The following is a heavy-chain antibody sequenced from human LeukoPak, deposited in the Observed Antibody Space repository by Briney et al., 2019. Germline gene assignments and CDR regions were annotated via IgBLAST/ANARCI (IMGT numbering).Heavy chain of an antibody. J-gene: IGHJ4*02. D-gene: IGHD3-9*01. V-gene: IGHV3-64*04. CDR2: ISNNGGST. CDR3: TKGDYDILTALDY. Sequence: PGGSLRLSCSASGFTFSRYPMHWVRQAPGKGLEYVSAISNNGGSTYYADSVKGRFTISRDNSKNTLYLQMNTLRPEDTAVYYCTKGDYDILTALDYWGQGTLVTVSS. CDR1: GFTFSRYP.